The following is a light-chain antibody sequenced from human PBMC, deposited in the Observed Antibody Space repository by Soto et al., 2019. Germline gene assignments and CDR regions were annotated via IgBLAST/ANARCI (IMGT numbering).Light chain of an antibody. V-gene: IGKV1-5*01. Sequence: EIPIAHNRSNLSASVEESGTMTCRASQNINIWLAWYQQKPGKAPKLLIFDASSLESGVPSRFSGSGSGTELTLTSSRLQPDDFATYYWQHSTRYSGACGRGTKVDIK. CDR3: QHSTRYSGA. CDR1: QNINIW. CDR2: DAS. J-gene: IGKJ1*01.